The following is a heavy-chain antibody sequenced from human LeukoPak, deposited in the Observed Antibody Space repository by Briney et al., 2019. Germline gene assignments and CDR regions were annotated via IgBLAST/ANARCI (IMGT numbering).Heavy chain of an antibody. CDR2: IYSSGHT. CDR1: GGSISNYY. CDR3: ARHFSGAAAPLPFDC. J-gene: IGHJ4*02. D-gene: IGHD6-13*01. V-gene: IGHV4-59*08. Sequence: PSETLSLTCTVSGGSISNYYWSWIRQPPGKGLEWISYIYSSGHTNYNPSLKNRDTISVDTSKSQSSLNLTSVTAADTAVYYCARHFSGAAAPLPFDCWGQGTLVTVSS.